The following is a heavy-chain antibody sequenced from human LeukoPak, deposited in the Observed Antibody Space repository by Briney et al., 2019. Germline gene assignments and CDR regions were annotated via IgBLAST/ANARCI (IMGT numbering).Heavy chain of an antibody. J-gene: IGHJ3*02. V-gene: IGHV1-18*01. CDR1: GYTFTIYG. Sequence: ASVKVSCKASGYTFTIYGISWVRQAPGQGLEWMGWISAYNGNTNYAQKFQGRVTMTRDTSISTAYMELSRLRSDDTAVYYCARGDNDITMVRGVIDPPHDAFDIWGQGTMVTVSS. CDR3: ARGDNDITMVRGVIDPPHDAFDI. CDR2: ISAYNGNT. D-gene: IGHD3-10*01.